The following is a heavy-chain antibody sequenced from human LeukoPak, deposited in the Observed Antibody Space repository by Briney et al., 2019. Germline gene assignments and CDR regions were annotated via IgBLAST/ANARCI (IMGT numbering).Heavy chain of an antibody. V-gene: IGHV3-11*01. CDR1: GFTFSDYY. CDR2: ISSSGSTI. J-gene: IGHJ4*02. CDR3: ARSLDYCSGGSCYPYIDY. D-gene: IGHD2-15*01. Sequence: GRSLRLSCAASGFTFSDYYMSWIRQAPGKGLEWVSYISSSGSTIYYADSVKGRFTISRDNAKNSLYLQMNSLRAEDTAVYYCARSLDYCSGGSCYPYIDYWGQGTLVTVSS.